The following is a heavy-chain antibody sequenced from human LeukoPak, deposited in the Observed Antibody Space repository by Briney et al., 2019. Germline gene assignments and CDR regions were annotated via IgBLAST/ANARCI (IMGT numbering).Heavy chain of an antibody. D-gene: IGHD5-12*01. CDR2: IYPGDSDT. Sequence: GESLKISCKGSGYSFTTYWIGWVRQMPGKGLEWMGIIYPGDSDTRYSPSFQGQVTISADKPISTAYLQWNSLKSSDTGMYYCARVDRRGYSDYTAILPDYWGQGTLVTVSS. CDR1: GYSFTTYW. J-gene: IGHJ4*02. CDR3: ARVDRRGYSDYTAILPDY. V-gene: IGHV5-51*01.